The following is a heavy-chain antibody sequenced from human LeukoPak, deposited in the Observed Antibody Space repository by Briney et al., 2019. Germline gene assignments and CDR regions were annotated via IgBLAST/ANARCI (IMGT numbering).Heavy chain of an antibody. CDR1: GFTFSSYA. D-gene: IGHD3-22*01. J-gene: IGHJ4*02. CDR2: ISYDGSNK. Sequence: GRSLRLSCAASGFTFSSYAMHWVRQAPGKGLGWVAVISYDGSNKYYADSVKGRFTISRDNSKNTLYLQMNSLRAEDTAVYYCARDRGYDSSVSDYWGQGTLVTVSS. CDR3: ARDRGYDSSVSDY. V-gene: IGHV3-30-3*01.